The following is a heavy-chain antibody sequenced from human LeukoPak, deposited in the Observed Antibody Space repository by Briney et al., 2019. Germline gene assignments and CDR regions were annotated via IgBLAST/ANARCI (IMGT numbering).Heavy chain of an antibody. CDR1: GGSISSYY. D-gene: IGHD2-2*01. V-gene: IGHV4-4*07. Sequence: PSETLSLTCTVSGGSISSYYWSWIQQPAGKGLEWIGRIYTSGSTNYNPSLKSRVTMSVDTSKNQFSLKLSSVTAADTAVYYCARALGYCSSTSCYDYFGYWGQGTLVTVSS. J-gene: IGHJ4*02. CDR2: IYTSGST. CDR3: ARALGYCSSTSCYDYFGY.